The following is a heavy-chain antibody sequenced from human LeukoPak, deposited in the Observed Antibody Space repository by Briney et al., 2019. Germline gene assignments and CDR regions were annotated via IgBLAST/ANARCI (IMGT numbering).Heavy chain of an antibody. CDR1: GFTFSSYS. D-gene: IGHD3-10*01. CDR2: ISGSSSYI. J-gene: IGHJ4*02. V-gene: IGHV3-21*01. Sequence: PGGSLRLSCAASGFTFSSYSMNWVRQAPGKGLEWVSSISGSSSYIYYADSVKGRFTISRDNAKNSLYLQMNSLRAEDTAVYYCARGTMLPYYFDYWGQGTLVTVSS. CDR3: ARGTMLPYYFDY.